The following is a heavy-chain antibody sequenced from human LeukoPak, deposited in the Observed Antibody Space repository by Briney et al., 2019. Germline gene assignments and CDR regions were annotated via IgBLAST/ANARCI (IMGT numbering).Heavy chain of an antibody. Sequence: PGGSLRLSCAATGFTFSSYNMHWVRQAPGKGLEWVSYISSNTRVIHYADSVKGRFTISRDNGKNSLYLQMNSLRAEDTAVYYCAKDFLEDPQWGKGPLVTASS. CDR3: AKDFLEDPQ. CDR1: GFTFSSYN. D-gene: IGHD3-3*01. V-gene: IGHV3-48*01. J-gene: IGHJ4*02. CDR2: ISSNTRVI.